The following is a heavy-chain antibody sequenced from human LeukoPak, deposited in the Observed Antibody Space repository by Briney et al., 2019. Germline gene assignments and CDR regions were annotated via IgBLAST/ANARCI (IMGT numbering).Heavy chain of an antibody. CDR1: EFTFSSYA. V-gene: IGHV3-23*01. CDR3: AKYVTAKGPPYGLDV. Sequence: GGSLRLSCAASEFTFSSYAMQWVRQTPGKGLEWVSGISASGGSTYYADSVEGRFTISRDNSKNTLYLQMNSLRAEDTAIYYCAKYVTAKGPPYGLDVWGQGTMVTVSS. D-gene: IGHD1-14*01. J-gene: IGHJ3*01. CDR2: ISASGGST.